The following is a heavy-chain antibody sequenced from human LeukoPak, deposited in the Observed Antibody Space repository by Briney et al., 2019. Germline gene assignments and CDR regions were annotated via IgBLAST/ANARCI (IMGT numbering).Heavy chain of an antibody. V-gene: IGHV1-2*02. CDR2: INPNSGGT. J-gene: IGHJ5*02. Sequence: GASVKVSCKASGYTFTGYYMHWVRQAPGQGLEWMGWINPNSGGTNYAQKFQGRVTMTRDTSISTAYMELSRLRSDDTAVYYCARDRSSSSLPNWFDPWGQGTLVTVSS. D-gene: IGHD6-13*01. CDR1: GYTFTGYY. CDR3: ARDRSSSSLPNWFDP.